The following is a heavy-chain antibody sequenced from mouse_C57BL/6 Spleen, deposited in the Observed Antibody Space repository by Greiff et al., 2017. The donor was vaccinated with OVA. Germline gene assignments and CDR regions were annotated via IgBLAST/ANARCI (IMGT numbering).Heavy chain of an antibody. CDR2: IYPGSGST. Sequence: QVQLQQSGAELVKPGASVKMSCKASGYTFTSYWITWVKQRPGQGLEWIGDIYPGSGSTNYNEKFKSKATLTVDTSSSTAYMQLSSLTSEDSAVYYCARRDDYDWDLYWGQGTTLTVSS. D-gene: IGHD2-4*01. CDR3: ARRDDYDWDLY. CDR1: GYTFTSYW. J-gene: IGHJ2*01. V-gene: IGHV1-55*01.